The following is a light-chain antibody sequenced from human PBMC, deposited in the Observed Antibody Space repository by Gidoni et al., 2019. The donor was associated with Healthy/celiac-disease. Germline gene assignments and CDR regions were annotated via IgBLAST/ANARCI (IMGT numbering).Light chain of an antibody. CDR1: QCVSSSY. CDR2: GAS. J-gene: IGKJ4*01. CDR3: QHYSNSLT. V-gene: IGKV3-20*01. Sequence: EVELTQSPGTLSLSPGERATLSCRASQCVSSSYLAWYQQKPGQAPRLLISGASSRATGIPDSFSGSGSGTDFTLTISRLEPEVLAVYYCQHYSNSLTFGGGTKVEIK.